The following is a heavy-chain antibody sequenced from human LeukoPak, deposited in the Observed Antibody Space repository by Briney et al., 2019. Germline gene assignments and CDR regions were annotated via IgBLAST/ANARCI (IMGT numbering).Heavy chain of an antibody. CDR2: IYYSGST. Sequence: SETLSLTCTVSGGSTSSSSYHWGWIRQPPGKGLEWIGSIYYSGSTYYNPSLKSRVTISVDTSKNQFSLKLSSVTAADTAVYYCARLGTVTIRFDYWGQGTLLTVSS. V-gene: IGHV4-39*01. D-gene: IGHD4-17*01. CDR3: ARLGTVTIRFDY. CDR1: GGSTSSSSYH. J-gene: IGHJ4*02.